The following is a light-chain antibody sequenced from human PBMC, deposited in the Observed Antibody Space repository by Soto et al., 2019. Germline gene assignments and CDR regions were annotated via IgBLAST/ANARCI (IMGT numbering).Light chain of an antibody. Sequence: EIVLTQSAPTLSLNLGGRGPLSCKTSRSVSSYLAWYQQKPGQAPRLLIYDASNRATGIPARFSGSGSGTDFTLTISSLEPEDFAVYYCQQRSNWPPITFGQGTRLEIK. CDR3: QQRSNWPPIT. CDR2: DAS. V-gene: IGKV3-11*01. CDR1: RSVSSY. J-gene: IGKJ5*01.